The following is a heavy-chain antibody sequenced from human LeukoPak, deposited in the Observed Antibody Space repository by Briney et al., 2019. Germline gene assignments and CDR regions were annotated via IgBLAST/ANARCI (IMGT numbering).Heavy chain of an antibody. Sequence: GGSLRLSCAASGFTFSSYGMHWVRQAPGKGLEWVAVISYDGSNEYYADSVKGRFTISRDNSKNTLYLQMNSLRAEDTAVYYCATDYYDSSGYDYWGQGTLVTVSS. CDR1: GFTFSSYG. J-gene: IGHJ4*02. CDR2: ISYDGSNE. CDR3: ATDYYDSSGYDY. V-gene: IGHV3-30*03. D-gene: IGHD3-22*01.